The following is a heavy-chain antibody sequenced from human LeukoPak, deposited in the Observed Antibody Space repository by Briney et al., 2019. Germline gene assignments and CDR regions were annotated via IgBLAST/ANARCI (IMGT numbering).Heavy chain of an antibody. CDR2: IYSSGST. V-gene: IGHV4-39*07. CDR1: GDSISSGNFY. Sequence: SETLSLTCTVSGDSISSGNFYWGWIRQPPGKGLEWVGSIYSSGSTYYNPSLKSRVTISVDTSKNQFSLKLSSVTAADTAEYYCARGRITIFGVATNNDAFDIWGQGTMVTVSS. CDR3: ARGRITIFGVATNNDAFDI. D-gene: IGHD3-3*01. J-gene: IGHJ3*02.